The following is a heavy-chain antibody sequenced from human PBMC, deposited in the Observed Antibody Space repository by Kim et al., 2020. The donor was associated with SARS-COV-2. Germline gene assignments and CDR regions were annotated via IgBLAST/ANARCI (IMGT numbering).Heavy chain of an antibody. D-gene: IGHD6-13*01. J-gene: IGHJ4*02. CDR1: GYTFTSYY. V-gene: IGHV1-46*01. CDR2: INPSGGNT. Sequence: ASVKVSCKASGYTFTSYYMHWVRQAPGQGLEWMGIINPSGGNTSYAQKFQGRVTMTRDTSTSTVYMELSSLRSEDTAVYYCARDGAAAAAGFDYWGQGNLVTVS. CDR3: ARDGAAAAAGFDY.